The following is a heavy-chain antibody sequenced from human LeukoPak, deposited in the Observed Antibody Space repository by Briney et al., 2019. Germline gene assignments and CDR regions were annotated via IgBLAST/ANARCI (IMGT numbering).Heavy chain of an antibody. CDR2: IYTSGST. Sequence: SETLSLTCTVSGGSISSYYWSWIRQPAGKGLEWIGRIYTSGSTNYNPSLKSRVTISVDTSKNQFSLKLRSVTAADTAVYYCARSYRRDGYNWVPDYWGQGTLVTVSS. D-gene: IGHD5-24*01. CDR1: GGSISSYY. CDR3: ARSYRRDGYNWVPDY. J-gene: IGHJ4*02. V-gene: IGHV4-4*07.